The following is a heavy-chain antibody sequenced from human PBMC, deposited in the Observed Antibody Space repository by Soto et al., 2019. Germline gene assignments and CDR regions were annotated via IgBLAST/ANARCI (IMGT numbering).Heavy chain of an antibody. D-gene: IGHD2-2*01. CDR3: ASDPDIVVVPAANYFDY. CDR1: GFTFSSYA. Sequence: GGSLRLSCAASGFTFSSYAMSWVRQAPGKGLEWVSAISGSGGSTYYADSVKGRFTISRDNSKNTLYLQMNSLRAEDTAVYYCASDPDIVVVPAANYFDYWGQGTLVTVSS. CDR2: ISGSGGST. J-gene: IGHJ4*02. V-gene: IGHV3-23*01.